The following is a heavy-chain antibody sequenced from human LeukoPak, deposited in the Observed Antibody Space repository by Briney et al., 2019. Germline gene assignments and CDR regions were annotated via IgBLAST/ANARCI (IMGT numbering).Heavy chain of an antibody. J-gene: IGHJ4*02. Sequence: QPGGSLRLSCAASGFTFSSYAMHWVRQAPGKGLEWVAVISYDGSNKYYADSVKGRFTISRDNSKNTLYLQMHSLRAEDTAVYYCASGSHYYDSSGYYFGDYWGQGTLVTVSS. CDR2: ISYDGSNK. CDR1: GFTFSSYA. D-gene: IGHD3-22*01. V-gene: IGHV3-30-3*01. CDR3: ASGSHYYDSSGYYFGDY.